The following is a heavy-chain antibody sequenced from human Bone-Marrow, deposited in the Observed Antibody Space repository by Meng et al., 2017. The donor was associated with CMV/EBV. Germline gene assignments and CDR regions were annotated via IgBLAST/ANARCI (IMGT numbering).Heavy chain of an antibody. CDR1: GFTFSSYW. V-gene: IGHV3-74*01. CDR2: INSDGSST. J-gene: IGHJ4*02. CDR3: ARDGLESPFDY. Sequence: GGSLRLSCAASGFTFSSYWMHWVRQAPGKGLVWVSRINSDGSSTSYADSVKGRFTISRDNAKNTLYLQMNSLRAEDTAVYFCARDGLESPFDYWGQRTLVTISS. D-gene: IGHD1-1*01.